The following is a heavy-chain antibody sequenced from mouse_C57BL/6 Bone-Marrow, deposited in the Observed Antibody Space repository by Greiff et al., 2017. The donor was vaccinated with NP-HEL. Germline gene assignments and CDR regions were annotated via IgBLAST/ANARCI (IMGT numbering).Heavy chain of an antibody. Sequence: QVQLQQSGAELVKPGASVKISCKASGYAFSSYWMNWVKQRPGKGLEWIGQIYPGDGDTNYNGKFKGKATLTADKSSSTAYMQLSSLTAEDSAVYFCARGDYYWDYEVWGTGTTVTVAS. CDR2: IYPGDGDT. D-gene: IGHD2-4*01. V-gene: IGHV1-80*01. CDR1: GYAFSSYW. J-gene: IGHJ1*03. CDR3: ARGDYYWDYEV.